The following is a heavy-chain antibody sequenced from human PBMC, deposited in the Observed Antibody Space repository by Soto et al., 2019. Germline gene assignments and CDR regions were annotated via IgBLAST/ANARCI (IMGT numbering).Heavy chain of an antibody. CDR1: GFTFNNYA. D-gene: IGHD3-10*01. V-gene: IGHV3-23*01. Sequence: GGSLRLSCAASGFTFNNYAMSWVRQAPGKAPEWVAAVRGSGAGTYHADSVRGRFTSSRDNLNNILYLQMNSLRAEDTAMYYCARDQRGSFVYWGPGTLVTGSS. CDR3: ARDQRGSFVY. J-gene: IGHJ4*01. CDR2: VRGSGAGT.